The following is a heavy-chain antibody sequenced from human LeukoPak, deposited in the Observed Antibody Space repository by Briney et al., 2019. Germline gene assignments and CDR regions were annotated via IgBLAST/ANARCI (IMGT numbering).Heavy chain of an antibody. CDR1: GYTFTGHG. D-gene: IGHD3-3*01. CDR3: AREPEWSSAPMYSDY. CDR2: INVYEGTT. Sequence: ASVKVSCKASGYTFTGHGFNWVRQAPGQGLEWMGWINVYEGTTNYAQKFRDRDTLTTDTSTNTAYMELSGLTSDDTAVYYCAREPEWSSAPMYSDYWGQGTLVTVSS. V-gene: IGHV1-18*01. J-gene: IGHJ4*02.